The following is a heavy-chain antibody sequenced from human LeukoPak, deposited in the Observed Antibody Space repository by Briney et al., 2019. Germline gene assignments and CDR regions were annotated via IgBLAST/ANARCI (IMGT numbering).Heavy chain of an antibody. CDR1: GYTFTSYG. V-gene: IGHV1-18*01. CDR3: ARDIPWFGSWYPSNWFDP. CDR2: ISAYNGNT. D-gene: IGHD6-13*01. Sequence: GASVKVSCKASGYTFTSYGISWVRQAPGQGLEWMGWISAYNGNTNYAQKLQGRVTMTTDTSTSTAYMELRSLRSDDTAVYYCARDIPWFGSWYPSNWFDPWGQGTLVTVSS. J-gene: IGHJ5*02.